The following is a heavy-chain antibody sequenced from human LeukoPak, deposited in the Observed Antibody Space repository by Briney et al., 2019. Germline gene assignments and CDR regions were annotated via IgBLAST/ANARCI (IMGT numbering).Heavy chain of an antibody. V-gene: IGHV4-59*08. CDR3: ATTETRYSNLNDAFDI. D-gene: IGHD4-11*01. J-gene: IGHJ3*02. CDR1: GGSISSYY. Sequence: PSETLSLPCTVSGGSISSYYWSWIRQPPGKGLEWIGYIYYSGSTNSNPSLKSRVTISVDTSKNQFSLKLSPVTAADTAVYYCATTETRYSNLNDAFDIWGQGTMVTVSS. CDR2: IYYSGST.